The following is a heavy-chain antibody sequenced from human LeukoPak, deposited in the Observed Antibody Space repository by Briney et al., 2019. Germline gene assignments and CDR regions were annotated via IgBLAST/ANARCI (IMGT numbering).Heavy chain of an antibody. D-gene: IGHD2-2*01. Sequence: GGSLGLSCAASGFTFSSYSMNWVRQAPGKGLEWVSSISSSSSYIYYADSVKGRFTISRDNAKNSLYLQMNSLRAEDTAVYYCARAPRRYCSSTSCYGGLDYWGQGTLVTVSS. V-gene: IGHV3-21*01. CDR2: ISSSSSYI. J-gene: IGHJ4*02. CDR3: ARAPRRYCSSTSCYGGLDY. CDR1: GFTFSSYS.